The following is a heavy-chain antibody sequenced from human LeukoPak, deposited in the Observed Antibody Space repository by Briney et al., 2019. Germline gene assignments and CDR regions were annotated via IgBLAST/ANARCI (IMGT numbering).Heavy chain of an antibody. CDR3: ARGPTGDGYGYYFDY. J-gene: IGHJ4*02. V-gene: IGHV4-59*11. Sequence: SETLSPTCTVSGASISGHYWSWIRQPPGKGLEWIVYIYYSGSTNYNPSLKSRVTISIDTSKNQFSLKLSSVTAADTAVYYCARGPTGDGYGYYFDYWGQGTLVTVSS. CDR1: GASISGHY. D-gene: IGHD5-24*01. CDR2: IYYSGST.